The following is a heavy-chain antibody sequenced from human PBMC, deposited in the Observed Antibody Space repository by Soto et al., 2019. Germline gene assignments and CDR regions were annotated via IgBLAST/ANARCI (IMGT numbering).Heavy chain of an antibody. D-gene: IGHD5-18*01. CDR3: ARAQRIQLWASGMDV. J-gene: IGHJ6*02. CDR2: IIPVFGTV. CDR1: GGTLSSYV. Sequence: SVKVSCKASGGTLSSYVISWVRQAPGQGLEWMGGIIPVFGTVNYAQKFQGRVTVTADESTTTSYMELRSLRSEDAAVYYCARAQRIQLWASGMDVWGQGTTVTVSS. V-gene: IGHV1-69*13.